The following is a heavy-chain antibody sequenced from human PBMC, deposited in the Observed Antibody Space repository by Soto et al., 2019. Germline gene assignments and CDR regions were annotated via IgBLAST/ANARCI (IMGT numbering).Heavy chain of an antibody. Sequence: QVRLVESGGGVVQPGRSLRLSCAASGFTFSSYGMHWVRQAPGKGLEWVAVIWYDGSNKYYADSVKGRFTISRDNSKNTLYLEMNSLRAEDTAVYYCARTTLRLNPYYFESWGQGTLVTVSS. D-gene: IGHD3-3*01. V-gene: IGHV3-33*01. CDR1: GFTFSSYG. CDR2: IWYDGSNK. J-gene: IGHJ4*02. CDR3: ARTTLRLNPYYFES.